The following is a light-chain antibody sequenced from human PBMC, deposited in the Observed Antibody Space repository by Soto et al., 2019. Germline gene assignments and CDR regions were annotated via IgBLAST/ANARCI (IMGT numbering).Light chain of an antibody. CDR2: QDS. Sequence: SYELTQPPSVSVSPGQTASITCSGDKLGDKYACWYQQKPGQSPVLVIYQDSKRPSGIPERFSGSNSGNTATLTISGTQAMDEADYYCQAWDSSTEVHFGGGTKLTVL. V-gene: IGLV3-1*01. J-gene: IGLJ2*01. CDR1: KLGDKY. CDR3: QAWDSSTEVH.